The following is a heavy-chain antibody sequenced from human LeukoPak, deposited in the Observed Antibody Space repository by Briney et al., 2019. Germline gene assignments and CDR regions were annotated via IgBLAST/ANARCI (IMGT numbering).Heavy chain of an antibody. D-gene: IGHD3-3*01. CDR3: AREPYGYDFWSGYYGDIFDY. J-gene: IGHJ4*02. CDR1: GFTFSSYW. CDR2: IKQDGSEK. V-gene: IGHV3-7*01. Sequence: EGSLRLSCAASGFTFSSYWMSWVRQAPGKGLEWVANIKQDGSEKYYVDSVKGRFTISRDNAKNSLYLQMNSLRAEDTAVYYCAREPYGYDFWSGYYGDIFDYWGQGTLVTVSS.